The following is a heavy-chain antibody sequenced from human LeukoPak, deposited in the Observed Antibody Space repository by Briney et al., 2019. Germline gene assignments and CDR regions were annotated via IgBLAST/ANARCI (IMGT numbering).Heavy chain of an antibody. J-gene: IGHJ4*02. CDR1: GYSISSGYY. Sequence: KPSETLSLTCTVSGYSISSGYYWGWIRQPPGKGLGWIGSIYHSGSTYYNPSLKSRVTKSVDTSKNQFSLKLHSVTAADTAVHYCARGVDGNGYFDYWGQGTLVTVS. V-gene: IGHV4-38-2*02. CDR3: ARGVDGNGYFDY. D-gene: IGHD2-8*01. CDR2: IYHSGST.